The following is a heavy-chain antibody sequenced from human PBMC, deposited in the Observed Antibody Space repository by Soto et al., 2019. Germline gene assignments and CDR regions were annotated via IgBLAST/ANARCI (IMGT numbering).Heavy chain of an antibody. Sequence: GSLRLSCAASGVSGFTFSKYAMSWVRQAPGKGLEWVSEISSSSGRTTRYADSVRGRFTISRDNSRNTLYLEMTNLRADDTATYFCAQMTVLTTSAFDVWGQGTLVTVSS. J-gene: IGHJ3*01. CDR2: ISSSSGRTT. D-gene: IGHD4-17*01. CDR3: AQMTVLTTSAFDV. CDR1: GVSGFTFSKYA. V-gene: IGHV3-23*01.